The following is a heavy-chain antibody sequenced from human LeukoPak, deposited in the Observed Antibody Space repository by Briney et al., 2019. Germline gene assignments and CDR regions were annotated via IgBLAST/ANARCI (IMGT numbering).Heavy chain of an antibody. Sequence: PGGSLRLSCAASGFTFSDYYMSWIRQAPGKGLEWVSYISSSGSTIYYADSVKGRFTISRDSAKNSLYLQVNSLRAEDTAVYYCARDTLTYSSSPIWGQGTLVTVSS. CDR2: ISSSGSTI. D-gene: IGHD6-6*01. V-gene: IGHV3-11*01. J-gene: IGHJ4*02. CDR1: GFTFSDYY. CDR3: ARDTLTYSSSPI.